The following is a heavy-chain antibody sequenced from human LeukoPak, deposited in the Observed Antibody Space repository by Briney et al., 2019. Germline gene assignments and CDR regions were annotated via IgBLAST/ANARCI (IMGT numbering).Heavy chain of an antibody. D-gene: IGHD6-6*01. CDR3: ARGRRRRSSKWYFDL. Sequence: SETLSLTCAVYGGSFSGYYWSWIRQPPGKGLEWTGEINHSGSTNYNPSLKSRVTISVDTSKNQYSLKLSSVTAADTTVYYCARGRRRRSSKWYFDLWGRGTLVTVSS. CDR1: GGSFSGYY. CDR2: INHSGST. J-gene: IGHJ2*01. V-gene: IGHV4-34*01.